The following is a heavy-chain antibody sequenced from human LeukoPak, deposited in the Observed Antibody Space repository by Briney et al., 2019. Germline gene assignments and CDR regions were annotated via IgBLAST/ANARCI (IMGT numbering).Heavy chain of an antibody. CDR2: INPNSGGT. CDR1: GYTFTCYY. Sequence: GASVKVSCKASGYTFTCYYMHWVRQAPGQGLEWMGWINPNSGGTNYAQKFQGRVTMTRDTSISTAYMELSRLRSDDTAVYYFARAHDYGDYRGFRNWFDPWGQGTLVTVSS. V-gene: IGHV1-2*02. D-gene: IGHD4-17*01. CDR3: ARAHDYGDYRGFRNWFDP. J-gene: IGHJ5*02.